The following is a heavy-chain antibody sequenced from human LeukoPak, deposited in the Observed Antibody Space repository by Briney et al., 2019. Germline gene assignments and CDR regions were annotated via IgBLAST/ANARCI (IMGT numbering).Heavy chain of an antibody. CDR3: ARVEYYGSGSYYNVWINFDY. Sequence: LSGGSLRLSCAASGFTFSSYWMSWVRQAPGKGLEWVANIKQDGSEKYYVDSVKGRFTISRDNAKNSLYLQMNSLRAEDTAVYYCARVEYYGSGSYYNVWINFDYWGQGTLVTVSS. CDR2: IKQDGSEK. J-gene: IGHJ4*02. D-gene: IGHD3-10*01. CDR1: GFTFSSYW. V-gene: IGHV3-7*01.